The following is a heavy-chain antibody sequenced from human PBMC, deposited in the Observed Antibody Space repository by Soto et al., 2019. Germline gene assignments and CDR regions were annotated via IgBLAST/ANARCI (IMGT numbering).Heavy chain of an antibody. CDR2: IYYSGST. D-gene: IGHD3-22*01. Sequence: PSETLSLTCTVSGGSISSSSYYWGWIRQPPGKGLEWIGSIYYSGSTYYNPSLKSRVTISVDTSKNQFSLKLSSVTAADTAVYYCARHPPYYYDSSGYYLDYWGQGTLVTVSS. CDR1: GGSISSSSYY. V-gene: IGHV4-39*01. J-gene: IGHJ4*02. CDR3: ARHPPYYYDSSGYYLDY.